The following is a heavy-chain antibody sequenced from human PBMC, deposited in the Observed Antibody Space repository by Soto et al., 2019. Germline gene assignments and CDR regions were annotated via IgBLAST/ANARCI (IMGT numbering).Heavy chain of an antibody. V-gene: IGHV3-66*01. CDR3: ARFYGDYLNLFDP. CDR2: IYSGGST. Sequence: EVQLVESGGGLVQPGGSLRLSCAASGFTVSSNYMSWVREAPGTGLEWVSVIYSGGSTYYADSVKGRFTISRDNSKNTLYLQMNSLRAEDTSVYYCARFYGDYLNLFDPWGQGTLVTVSS. D-gene: IGHD4-17*01. CDR1: GFTVSSNY. J-gene: IGHJ5*02.